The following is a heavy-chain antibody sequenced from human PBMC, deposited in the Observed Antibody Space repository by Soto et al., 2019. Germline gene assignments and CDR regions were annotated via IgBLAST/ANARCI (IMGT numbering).Heavy chain of an antibody. CDR1: GYTFTGYG. J-gene: IGHJ4*02. CDR3: ARDYGGTWVDY. CDR2: ISVYNGET. V-gene: IGHV1-18*01. D-gene: IGHD3-10*01. Sequence: QVQLVQSGAEVKKPGASVKVSCKASGYTFTGYGVTWVRQAPGQGLEWMGWISVYNGETNHAQSLQGRVTMTTDTSTNTDYKEMRRLRSDDTAVYYCARDYGGTWVDYWGQGNLVTVSS.